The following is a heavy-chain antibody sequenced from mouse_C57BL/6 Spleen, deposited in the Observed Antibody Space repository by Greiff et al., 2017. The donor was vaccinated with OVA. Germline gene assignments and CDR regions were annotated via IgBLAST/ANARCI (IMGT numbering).Heavy chain of an antibody. V-gene: IGHV1-53*01. Sequence: QVQLQQPGTELVKPGASVKLSCKASGYTFTSYWMHWVKQRPGQGLEWIGNINPSNGGTNYNEKFKSKATLTVDKSSSTASMQLSSLTSEDSAVYNCARDYYGSSNGWYFDVWGTGTTVTVSS. CDR3: ARDYYGSSNGWYFDV. D-gene: IGHD1-1*01. CDR2: INPSNGGT. J-gene: IGHJ1*03. CDR1: GYTFTSYW.